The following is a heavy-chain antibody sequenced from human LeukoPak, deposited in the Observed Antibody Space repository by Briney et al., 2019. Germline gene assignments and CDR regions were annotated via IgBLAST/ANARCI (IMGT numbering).Heavy chain of an antibody. Sequence: SETLSLTCTVSGGSISSSNYYWGWIRQPPGKGLEYIGSIYYSGSTYYNPSLKSRVTISVDTSKNQFSLKLSSVTAADTAVYYCARESMVRGVIAYYYYYMDVWGKGTTVTVSS. CDR1: GGSISSSNYY. CDR3: ARESMVRGVIAYYYYYMDV. D-gene: IGHD3-10*01. V-gene: IGHV4-39*07. J-gene: IGHJ6*03. CDR2: IYYSGST.